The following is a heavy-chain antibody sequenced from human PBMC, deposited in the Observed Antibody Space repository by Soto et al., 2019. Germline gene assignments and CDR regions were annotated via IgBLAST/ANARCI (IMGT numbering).Heavy chain of an antibody. D-gene: IGHD2-2*01. CDR1: GGSINSGVYY. V-gene: IGHV4-31*03. Sequence: SETLSLTCTVSGGSINSGVYYWTWIRQHPGKGLEWIGYIYYSGSTYYNPSLKSRVTISVDTSKNQFSLKLSSVTAADTAVYYCAVGGGYAPFDPWGQGTLVTVSS. CDR3: AVGGGYAPFDP. CDR2: IYYSGST. J-gene: IGHJ5*02.